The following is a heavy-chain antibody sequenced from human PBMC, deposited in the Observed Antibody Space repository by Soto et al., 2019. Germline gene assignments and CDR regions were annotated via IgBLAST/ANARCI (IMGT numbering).Heavy chain of an antibody. V-gene: IGHV4-34*01. CDR2: INHSGST. J-gene: IGHJ6*02. CDR3: ARLRVRGEGIYYYYGMDV. Sequence: SETLSLTCAVYGGSFSGYYWSWIRQPPGKGLEWIGEINHSGSTNYNPSLKSRVTISVDTSKNQFSLKLSSVTAADTAVYYCARLRVRGEGIYYYYGMDVWGQGTTVTVSS. CDR1: GGSFSGYY. D-gene: IGHD3-10*01.